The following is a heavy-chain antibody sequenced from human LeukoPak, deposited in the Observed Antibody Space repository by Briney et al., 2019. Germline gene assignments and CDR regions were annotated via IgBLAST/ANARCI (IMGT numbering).Heavy chain of an antibody. J-gene: IGHJ4*02. CDR2: IYHSGST. CDR1: GGSISSGGYY. D-gene: IGHD4-17*01. CDR3: ATYGDHAFDY. Sequence: PSQTLSLTCTVSGGSISSGGYYWSWIRQYPGDALEWIGYIYHSGSTYYNPSLRSRITISVDTSKNQFSLDLSPVTAADTAVYYCATYGDHAFDYWGQGTLVTVSS. V-gene: IGHV4-31*03.